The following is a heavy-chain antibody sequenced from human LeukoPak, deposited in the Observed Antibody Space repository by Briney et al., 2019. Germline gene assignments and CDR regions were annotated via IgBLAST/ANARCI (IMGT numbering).Heavy chain of an antibody. CDR3: ARGGRAIVVVPAAKMGLYFDY. Sequence: AGGSLRLSCAASGFTFSSYAMHWVRQAPGKGLEWVAVISYDGSNKYYADSVKGRFTISRDNSKNTLYLQMNSLRAEDTAVYYCARGGRAIVVVPAAKMGLYFDYWGQGTLVTVSS. CDR1: GFTFSSYA. D-gene: IGHD2-2*01. V-gene: IGHV3-30-3*01. CDR2: ISYDGSNK. J-gene: IGHJ4*02.